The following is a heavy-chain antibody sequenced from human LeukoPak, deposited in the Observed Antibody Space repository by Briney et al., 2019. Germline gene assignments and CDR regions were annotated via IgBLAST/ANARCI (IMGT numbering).Heavy chain of an antibody. D-gene: IGHD3-10*01. CDR2: IRSIGYGGTT. V-gene: IGHV3-49*04. CDR1: GFTFGDHA. J-gene: IGHJ4*02. Sequence: GGSLRLSCSASGFTFGDHAMSWVRQAPGKGLEWVGFIRSIGYGGTTEYAASVEGRLSLSRDDSKSFVYLQMSSLKAEDTAVYYCTRVRSGNDFDYWGQGTLVTVSS. CDR3: TRVRSGNDFDY.